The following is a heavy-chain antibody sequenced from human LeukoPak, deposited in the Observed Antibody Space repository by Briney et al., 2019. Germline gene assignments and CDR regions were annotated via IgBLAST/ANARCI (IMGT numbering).Heavy chain of an antibody. CDR2: IKHGGSEK. V-gene: IGHV3-7*01. CDR1: GFSFNKVS. Sequence: GGSLRLSCATSGFSFNKVSMSWVRQAPGKGLEWVANIKHGGSEKYYVDSVKGRFTISRDNAKNSLYLQMNSLRAEDTAVYYCARDCAAAAWTFDCWGQGTLVTVSS. D-gene: IGHD3/OR15-3a*01. CDR3: ARDCAAAAWTFDC. J-gene: IGHJ4*02.